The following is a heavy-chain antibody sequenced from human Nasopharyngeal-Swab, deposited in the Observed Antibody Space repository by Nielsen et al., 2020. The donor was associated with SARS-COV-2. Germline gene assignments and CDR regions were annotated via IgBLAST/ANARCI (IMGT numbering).Heavy chain of an antibody. CDR3: TRGGDCSGGSCQAWIQLWADY. D-gene: IGHD2-15*01. J-gene: IGHJ4*02. CDR2: ISGSGGST. V-gene: IGHV3-23*01. Sequence: WIRQPPGKGLEWVSAISGSGGSTYYADSVKGRFTISRDNSKNTLYLQMNSLRAEDTAVYYCTRGGDCSGGSCQAWIQLWADYWGQGTLVTVSS.